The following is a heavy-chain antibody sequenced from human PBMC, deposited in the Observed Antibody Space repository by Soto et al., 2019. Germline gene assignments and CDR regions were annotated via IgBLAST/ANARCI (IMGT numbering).Heavy chain of an antibody. V-gene: IGHV1-46*01. CDR3: ARPRINIAGALVREKYYFDH. D-gene: IGHD6-19*01. J-gene: IGHJ4*02. CDR1: GYTFTSYY. Sequence: ASVKVSCKASGYTFTSYYMHWVRQAPGQGLEWMGIINPSGGSTSYAQKFQGRVTMTRDTSTSTVYMELSSLRSEDTAVYYCARPRINIAGALVREKYYFDHWGQGTLVTVSS. CDR2: INPSGGST.